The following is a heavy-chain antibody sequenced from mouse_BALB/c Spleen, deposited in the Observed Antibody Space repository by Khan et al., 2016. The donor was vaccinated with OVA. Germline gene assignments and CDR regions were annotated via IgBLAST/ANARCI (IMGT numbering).Heavy chain of an antibody. CDR3: ARRNYYGYYFDY. D-gene: IGHD1-1*01. V-gene: IGHV3-2*02. Sequence: EVQLVETGPGLVKPSQSLSLTCTVTGYSITSGYAWNWIRQFPGNKLEWMGYISYSGVTSYTPSLKSRISINRDTSKNQFFLQLNSVTTEDTATYYCARRNYYGYYFDYWGQGTTLTVSS. CDR1: GYSITSGYA. CDR2: ISYSGVT. J-gene: IGHJ2*01.